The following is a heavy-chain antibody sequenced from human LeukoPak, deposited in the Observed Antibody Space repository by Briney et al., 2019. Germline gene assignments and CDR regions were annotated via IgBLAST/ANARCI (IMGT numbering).Heavy chain of an antibody. CDR2: INHSGST. Sequence: SETLSLTCAVYGGSFSGYYWSWIRQPPGKGPEWIGEINHSGSTNYNPSLKSRVTISVDTSKNQFSLKLSSVTAADTAVYYCATTVVTKSSGVSYFDYWGQGTLVTVSS. CDR1: GGSFSGYY. D-gene: IGHD4-23*01. V-gene: IGHV4-34*01. J-gene: IGHJ4*02. CDR3: ATTVVTKSSGVSYFDY.